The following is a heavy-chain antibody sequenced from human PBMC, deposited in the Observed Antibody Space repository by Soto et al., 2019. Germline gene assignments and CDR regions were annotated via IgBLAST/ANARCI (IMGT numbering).Heavy chain of an antibody. V-gene: IGHV3-30*18. D-gene: IGHD2-15*01. CDR2: ISYDGSNK. J-gene: IGHJ3*02. CDR3: AKDPWRCSGGSCHRRGAFDI. Sequence: PGGSLRLSCAASGFTFSSYGMHWVRQAPGKGLEWVAVISYDGSNKYYADSVKGRFTISRDNSKNTLYLQMNSLRAEDTAVYYCAKDPWRCSGGSCHRRGAFDIWGQGTMVTVSS. CDR1: GFTFSSYG.